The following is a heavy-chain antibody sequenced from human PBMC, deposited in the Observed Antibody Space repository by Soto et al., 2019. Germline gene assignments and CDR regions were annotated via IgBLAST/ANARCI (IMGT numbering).Heavy chain of an antibody. J-gene: IGHJ4*02. Sequence: ESGGGVVQPGRSLRLSCAASGFTFSSYAMHWVRQAPGKGLEWVAVISYDGSNKYYADSVKGRFTISRDNSKNTLYLQMNSLRAEDTAVYYCARIDTAMVPDYWGQGTLVTVSS. CDR2: ISYDGSNK. D-gene: IGHD5-18*01. V-gene: IGHV3-30-3*01. CDR3: ARIDTAMVPDY. CDR1: GFTFSSYA.